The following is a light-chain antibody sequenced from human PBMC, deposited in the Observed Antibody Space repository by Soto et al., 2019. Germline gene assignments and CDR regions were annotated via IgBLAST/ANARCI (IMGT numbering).Light chain of an antibody. CDR1: QSVSRSY. CDR3: QQYGSSPPYT. Sequence: EIVLTQSPATLSLSPGERAALSCRASQSVSRSYLAWYQQKPGQAPRLLIYSASSRATGIPDRFSGSGSGTDFTLTISRLEPEDFAVYYCQQYGSSPPYTFGQGTKLEIK. V-gene: IGKV3-20*01. J-gene: IGKJ2*01. CDR2: SAS.